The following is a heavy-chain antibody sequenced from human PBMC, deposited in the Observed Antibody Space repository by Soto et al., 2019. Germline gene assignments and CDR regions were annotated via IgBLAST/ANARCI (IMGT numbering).Heavy chain of an antibody. CDR3: ARGSYGRYPGAFDI. Sequence: ASVKVSCKASGGTFSSYAISWVRQAPGQGLEWMGGIIPIFGTANYAQKFQGRVTITADESTSTAYMELSSLRSEDTAVYYCARGSYGRYPGAFDIWGQGTMVTVSS. CDR1: GGTFSSYA. CDR2: IIPIFGTA. V-gene: IGHV1-69*13. D-gene: IGHD4-17*01. J-gene: IGHJ3*02.